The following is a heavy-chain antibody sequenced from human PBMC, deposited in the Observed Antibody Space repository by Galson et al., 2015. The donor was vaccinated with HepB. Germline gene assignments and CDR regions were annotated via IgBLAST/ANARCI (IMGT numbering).Heavy chain of an antibody. Sequence: SLRLSCAAPGFTFSSYAMHCVRQAPGKGLEWVAVISYDGSNKYYADSVKGRFTISRDNSKNTLYLQMNSLRAEDTAVYYCARVSAVAEGWSDPWGQGTLVTVSS. CDR2: ISYDGSNK. V-gene: IGHV3-30*04. CDR1: GFTFSSYA. J-gene: IGHJ5*02. D-gene: IGHD6-19*01. CDR3: ARVSAVAEGWSDP.